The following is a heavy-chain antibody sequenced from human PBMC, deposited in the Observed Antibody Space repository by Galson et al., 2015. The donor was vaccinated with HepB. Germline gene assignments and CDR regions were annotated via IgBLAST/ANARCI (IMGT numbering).Heavy chain of an antibody. V-gene: IGHV3-23*01. CDR3: AKGSYDFVRLFDY. J-gene: IGHJ4*02. Sequence: SLRLSCAASGFTFSSYAMSWVRQAPGKGLEWVSAISGSGGSTYYADSVKGRFTISRDNSKNTLYLQMNSLRAEDTAVYYCAKGSYDFVRLFDYWGQGTLVTVSS. CDR2: ISGSGGST. CDR1: GFTFSSYA. D-gene: IGHD3-3*01.